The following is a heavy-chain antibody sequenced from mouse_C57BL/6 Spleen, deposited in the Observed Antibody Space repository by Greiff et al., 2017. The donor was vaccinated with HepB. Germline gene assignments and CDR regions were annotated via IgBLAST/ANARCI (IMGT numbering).Heavy chain of an antibody. J-gene: IGHJ2*01. D-gene: IGHD2-2*01. Sequence: EVKLMESGGGLVKPGGSLKLSCAASGFTFSDYGMHWVRQAPEKGLELVAYISSGSSTIYYADTVKGRFTISRDNAKNTLFLQMTSLRSEDTAMYYCARGYPYYFDYWGQGTTLTVSS. CDR3: ARGYPYYFDY. V-gene: IGHV5-17*01. CDR1: GFTFSDYG. CDR2: ISSGSSTI.